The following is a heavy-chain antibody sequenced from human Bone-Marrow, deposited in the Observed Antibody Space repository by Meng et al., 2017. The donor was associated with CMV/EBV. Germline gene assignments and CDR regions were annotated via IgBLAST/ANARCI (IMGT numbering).Heavy chain of an antibody. J-gene: IGHJ4*02. CDR2: ISGSGGST. D-gene: IGHD3-3*01. CDR3: ARLGGYDFWSGYQDY. CDR1: GFTFSNYA. V-gene: IGHV3-23*01. Sequence: GESLKISCAASGFTFSNYAMSWVRQAPGKGLEWVSDISGSGGSTYYADSVKGRFTISRDNSKNTLYLQMNSLRAEDTAVYYCARLGGYDFWSGYQDYWGQGTLVTVSS.